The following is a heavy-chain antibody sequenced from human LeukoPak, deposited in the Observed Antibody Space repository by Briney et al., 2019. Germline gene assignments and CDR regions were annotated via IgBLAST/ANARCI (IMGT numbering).Heavy chain of an antibody. CDR2: IYYSGST. D-gene: IGHD3-10*01. V-gene: IGHV4-59*01. CDR1: GGSISSYY. J-gene: IGHJ4*02. CDR3: ARARYYYGSAEY. Sequence: SETLSLTCTVSGGSISSYYWSWIRQPPGKGLEWIGYIYYSGSTNYNPSLKSRVTISVDTSKNQFSLKLSSVTAADTAMYYCARARYYYGSAEYWGQGTLVTVSS.